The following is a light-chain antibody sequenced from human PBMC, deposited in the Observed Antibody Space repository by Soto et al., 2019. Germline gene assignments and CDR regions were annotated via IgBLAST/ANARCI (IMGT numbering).Light chain of an antibody. Sequence: QSALTQPASVSGSVGQSITISCTGTSSDVGGYDFVSWYQHHPGKAPKLIIYEVRTRPSGVSDRFSGSKSGNTASLTISGLQAEDEADYYCSSYTSSSTFYVFGTGTKVTVL. J-gene: IGLJ1*01. CDR2: EVR. CDR3: SSYTSSSTFYV. V-gene: IGLV2-14*01. CDR1: SSDVGGYDF.